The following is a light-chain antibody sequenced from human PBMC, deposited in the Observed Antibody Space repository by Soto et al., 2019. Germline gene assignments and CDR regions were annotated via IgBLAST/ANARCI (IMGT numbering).Light chain of an antibody. J-gene: IGLJ3*02. CDR2: LNSDGSH. CDR3: QTWGTGFWV. V-gene: IGLV4-69*01. CDR1: SGHSSYA. Sequence: QPVLTQSPSASASLGASVKLTCTLSSGHSSYAIAWHQQQPEKGPRYLMKLNSDGSHSKGDGIPDRFSGSSSGTERYLTISSLQSDDEADYYCQTWGTGFWVFGGGTKLTVL.